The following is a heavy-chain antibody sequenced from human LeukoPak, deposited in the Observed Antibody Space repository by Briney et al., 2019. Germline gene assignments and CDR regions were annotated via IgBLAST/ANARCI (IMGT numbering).Heavy chain of an antibody. CDR3: ARDSYGPYNWFDP. V-gene: IGHV1-69*06. D-gene: IGHD5-18*01. CDR1: VGTFISYA. CDR2: IIPIFGTA. Sequence: SVKVSCKASVGTFISYAISWVRQAPGQGLEWMGGIIPIFGTANYAQKFQGRVTITAEKSTSTAYMELSSLRSEDTAVYYCARDSYGPYNWFDPWGQGTLVTVSS. J-gene: IGHJ5*02.